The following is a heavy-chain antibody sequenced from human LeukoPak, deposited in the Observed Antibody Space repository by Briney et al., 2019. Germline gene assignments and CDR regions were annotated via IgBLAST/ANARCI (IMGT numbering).Heavy chain of an antibody. J-gene: IGHJ4*02. D-gene: IGHD2-2*02. CDR2: IFYSGNT. CDR3: ARGYCTETTCYRDMATILPDY. CDR1: GGSLSPYY. Sequence: PSETLSLTCTVSGGSLSPYYWTWIRQPPGKGLEWIGYIFYSGNTNYNPSLKSRVTMSVDTSKNQFSLRLTSVTAADTAVYYCARGYCTETTCYRDMATILPDYWGRGTLVTVSS. V-gene: IGHV4-59*01.